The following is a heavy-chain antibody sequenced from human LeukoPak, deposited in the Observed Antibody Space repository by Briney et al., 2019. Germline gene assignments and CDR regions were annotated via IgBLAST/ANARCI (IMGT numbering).Heavy chain of an antibody. CDR1: GYTFTGYY. D-gene: IGHD2-2*01. V-gene: IGHV1-2*06. CDR3: ARGPRYCSTTSCFSRWFDP. J-gene: IGHJ5*02. CDR2: INPNSGGT. Sequence: ASVKVSCKASGYTFTGYYMHWVRQAPGQGLEWMGRINPNSGGTNYAQKFQGRVTMTRDTSISTAYMELSRLRSDDTALYYCARGPRYCSTTSCFSRWFDPWGQGTLVTVSS.